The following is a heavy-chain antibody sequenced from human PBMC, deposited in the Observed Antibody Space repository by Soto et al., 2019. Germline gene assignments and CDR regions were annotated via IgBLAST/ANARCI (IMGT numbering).Heavy chain of an antibody. CDR1: GFTFSDYY. J-gene: IGHJ4*02. CDR2: ISSSSSYT. Sequence: GGSLRLSCGASGFTFSDYYMSWIRQAPGKGLEWVSYISSSSSYTNYADSVKGRFTISRDNAKNSLYLQMNSLRAEDTAVYYCARVKEYSSGWYYFDYWGQGTLVTVSS. CDR3: ARVKEYSSGWYYFDY. D-gene: IGHD6-19*01. V-gene: IGHV3-11*06.